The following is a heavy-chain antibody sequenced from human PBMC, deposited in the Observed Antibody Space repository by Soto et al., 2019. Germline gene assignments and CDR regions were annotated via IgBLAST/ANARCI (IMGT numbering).Heavy chain of an antibody. Sequence: ASVKVSCKASGYTFTGYYIHWVRQAPGQGLEWMGWINPNSGGTNYAQKFQGWVTMTRDMSISTAYMELRSDDTAVYYCAREALEGGLRLRYLDYWGQGTLVTVSS. V-gene: IGHV1-2*04. D-gene: IGHD5-12*01. CDR3: AREALEGGLRLRYLDY. J-gene: IGHJ4*02. CDR2: INPNSGGT. CDR1: GYTFTGYY.